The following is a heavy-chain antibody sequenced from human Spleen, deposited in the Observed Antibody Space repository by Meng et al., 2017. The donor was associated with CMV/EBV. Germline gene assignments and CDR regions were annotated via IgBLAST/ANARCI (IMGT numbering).Heavy chain of an antibody. V-gene: IGHV4-39*07. Sequence: SETLSLTCTVSGGSISSSSYYWGWIRQPPGKGLEWIGSIYYSGSTYYNPSLKSRVTISVDTSKNQFSLKLSSVTAADTAVYYCARDRWPMEHFYYGMDVWGQGTTVTVSS. J-gene: IGHJ6*02. D-gene: IGHD1-1*01. CDR2: IYYSGST. CDR1: GGSISSSSYY. CDR3: ARDRWPMEHFYYGMDV.